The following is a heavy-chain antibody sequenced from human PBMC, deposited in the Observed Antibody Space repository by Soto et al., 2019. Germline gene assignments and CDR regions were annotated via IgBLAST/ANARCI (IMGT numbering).Heavy chain of an antibody. CDR1: GGSISSYY. V-gene: IGHV4-59*01. J-gene: IGHJ4*02. CDR2: IYYSGST. Sequence: SETLSLTCTVSGGSISSYYWSWIRQPPGKGLEWIGYIYYSGSTNYNPSPKSRVTISVDTSKNQFSLKLSSVTAADTAVYYCARSDGRYWGQGTLVTVSS. CDR3: ARSDGRY.